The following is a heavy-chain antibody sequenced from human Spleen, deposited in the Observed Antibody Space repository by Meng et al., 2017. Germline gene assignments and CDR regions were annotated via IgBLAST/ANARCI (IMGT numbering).Heavy chain of an antibody. CDR3: ARDSPRGGYYGSGSSWDGMDV. D-gene: IGHD3-10*01. CDR1: GFTFSNYA. V-gene: IGHV3-21*01. Sequence: GESLKISCAASGFTFSNYAVTWVRQAPGKGLERVSSISGDSTYYADSVRGRFTISRDNAKNSLYLHMNSLRAEDTAVYYCARDSPRGGYYGSGSSWDGMDVWGQGTMVTVSS. CDR2: ISGDST. J-gene: IGHJ6*02.